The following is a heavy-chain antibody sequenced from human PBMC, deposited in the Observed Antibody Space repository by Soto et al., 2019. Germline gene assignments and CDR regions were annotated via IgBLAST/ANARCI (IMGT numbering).Heavy chain of an antibody. J-gene: IGHJ6*03. CDR3: ARGVNYDILTGRLAGYYMDV. V-gene: IGHV4-34*01. CDR2: INHSGST. Sequence: SETLSLTCAVYGGSFSGYYWSWIRQPPGKGLEWIGEINHSGSTNYNPSLKSRVTISVDTSKNQFSLKLSSVTAADTAVYYCARGVNYDILTGRLAGYYMDVWGKGTTVTVSS. D-gene: IGHD3-9*01. CDR1: GGSFSGYY.